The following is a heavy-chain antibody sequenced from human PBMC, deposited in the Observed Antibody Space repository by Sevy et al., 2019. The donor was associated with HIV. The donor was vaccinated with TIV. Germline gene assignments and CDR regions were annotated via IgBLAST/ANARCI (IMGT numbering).Heavy chain of an antibody. J-gene: IGHJ4*02. V-gene: IGHV1-2*02. CDR3: ARVLRSSSGTDY. D-gene: IGHD6-6*01. Sequence: ASVKVSCKASGYTFTDYFMHWVRQAPGQGLEWIGWINPNSGGTNYAQKFQGRVTMTRDTSISTAYMELTRLRSDDTAVYYCARVLRSSSGTDYWGQGTLVTVSS. CDR2: INPNSGGT. CDR1: GYTFTDYF.